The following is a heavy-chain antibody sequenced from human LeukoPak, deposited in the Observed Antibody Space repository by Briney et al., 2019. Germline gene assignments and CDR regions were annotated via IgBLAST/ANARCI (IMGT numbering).Heavy chain of an antibody. Sequence: GGSLRLSCAAPGFTFSSYAMSWVRQAPGKGLEWVSAISGSGGSTYYADSVKGRFTISRDNSRNTLYLQMNSLRAEDTAVYYCAKEQAVADTYYFDYWGQGTLVTVSS. D-gene: IGHD6-19*01. CDR1: GFTFSSYA. J-gene: IGHJ4*02. V-gene: IGHV3-23*01. CDR3: AKEQAVADTYYFDY. CDR2: ISGSGGST.